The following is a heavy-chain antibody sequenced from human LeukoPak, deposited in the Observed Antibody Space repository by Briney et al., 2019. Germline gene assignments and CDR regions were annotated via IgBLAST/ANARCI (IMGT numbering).Heavy chain of an antibody. V-gene: IGHV1-2*02. CDR3: ARDYGYSSGWGYYYMDV. CDR1: GYTFTDYY. J-gene: IGHJ6*03. Sequence: ASVKVSCKASGYTFTDYYMHWVRQAPGQGREWMGWINPNSGGTNYAQKFQGRVTMTRDTSISTAYMELSRLRSDDTAVYYCARDYGYSSGWGYYYMDVWGKGTTVTVSS. D-gene: IGHD6-19*01. CDR2: INPNSGGT.